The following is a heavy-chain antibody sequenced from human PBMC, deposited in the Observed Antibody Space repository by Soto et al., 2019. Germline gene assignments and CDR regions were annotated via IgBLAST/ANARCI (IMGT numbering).Heavy chain of an antibody. CDR1: GGSISSGHYS. V-gene: IGHV4-30-2*06. D-gene: IGHD6-19*01. CDR3: TTSSSGWPNWFDP. Sequence: QLQLQEPGSGLVKPSQTLSLTCAVSGGSISSGHYSWSWIRQSPGKGLEWIGCIYHSGGTHYNPSLKSRVSISVDTSKNQFSLNLTSVTSADTAVYYCTTSSSGWPNWFDPWGQGTRVTVSS. J-gene: IGHJ5*02. CDR2: IYHSGGT.